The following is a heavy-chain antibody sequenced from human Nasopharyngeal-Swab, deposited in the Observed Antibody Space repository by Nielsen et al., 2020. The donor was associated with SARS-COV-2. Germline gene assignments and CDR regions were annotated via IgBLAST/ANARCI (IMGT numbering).Heavy chain of an antibody. CDR2: IYYSGST. CDR3: ARDNTYCGGDCYGMDV. J-gene: IGHJ6*02. V-gene: IGHV4-59*01. CDR1: GGSISSYY. Sequence: SETLSLTCTVSGGSISSYYWSWIRQPPGKGLEWIGYIYYSGSTNYSPSLKSRVTISVDTSKNQFSLKLSSVTAADTAVYYCARDNTYCGGDCYGMDVWGQGTTVTVSS. D-gene: IGHD2-21*01.